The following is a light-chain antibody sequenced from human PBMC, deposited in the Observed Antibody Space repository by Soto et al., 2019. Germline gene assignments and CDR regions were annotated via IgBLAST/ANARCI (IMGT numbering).Light chain of an antibody. CDR2: KVS. CDR1: ESLLHSNGNNY. V-gene: IGKV2-30*02. CDR3: MQGTHWPIT. J-gene: IGKJ5*01. Sequence: DIVMTQSPLSLPVTPGEPASISCRSNESLLHSNGNNYLDWYLQRPGRSPRRLIYKVSNRDSGVPARFSGSGSGTDFALKISRVEAEDVGVYYCMQGTHWPITFGQGTRLEIK.